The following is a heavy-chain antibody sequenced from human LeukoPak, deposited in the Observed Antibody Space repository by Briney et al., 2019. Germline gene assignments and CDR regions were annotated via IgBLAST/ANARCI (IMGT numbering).Heavy chain of an antibody. CDR1: GYTFTGYY. J-gene: IGHJ3*02. CDR2: INPNSGGT. V-gene: IGHV1-2*02. D-gene: IGHD1-26*01. Sequence: ASVKVSCKASGYTFTGYYMHWVRQAPGQGLEWMGWINPNSGGTNYAQKFQGRVTMTRDTSISTAYMELSRLRSEDTAVYYCARGIVGATREADAFDIWGQGTMVTVSS. CDR3: ARGIVGATREADAFDI.